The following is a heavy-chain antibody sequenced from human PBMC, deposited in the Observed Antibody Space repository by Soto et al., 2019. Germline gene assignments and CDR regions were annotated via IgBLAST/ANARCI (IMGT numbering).Heavy chain of an antibody. CDR3: ARDKITGLFDY. CDR2: IHYSGST. J-gene: IGHJ4*02. CDR1: GGSISSYY. Sequence: SEMLSLTCTVSGGSISSYYWSWIRQPPGKGLEWIGYIHYSGSTNYNPSLKSRVTISVDTSKNQFSLKLTSVTAADTAVYYCARDKITGLFDYWGQGTLVTVSS. D-gene: IGHD2-8*02. V-gene: IGHV4-59*12.